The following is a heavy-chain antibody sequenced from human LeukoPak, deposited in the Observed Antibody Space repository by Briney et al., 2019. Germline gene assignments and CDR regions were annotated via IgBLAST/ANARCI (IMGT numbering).Heavy chain of an antibody. CDR1: GFTFSSYS. V-gene: IGHV3-21*01. CDR2: ISSSSSYI. Sequence: GGSLRLSCAASGFTFSSYSMTWVRQAPGKGLEWVSSISSSSSYIYYADSVKGRFTISRDNAKNSLYLQMNSLRAEDTAVYYCARGYSGSYKLGFWGQGTLVTVSS. CDR3: ARGYSGSYKLGF. J-gene: IGHJ4*02. D-gene: IGHD1-26*01.